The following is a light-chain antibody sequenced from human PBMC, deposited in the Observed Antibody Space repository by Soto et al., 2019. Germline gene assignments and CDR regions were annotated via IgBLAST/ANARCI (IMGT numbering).Light chain of an antibody. CDR1: NSNIGNNA. J-gene: IGLJ2*01. CDR3: AAWDDRLNGPV. CDR2: YDD. V-gene: IGLV1-36*01. Sequence: QSVLTQPPSVSGAPRQRVTISCSGSNSNIGNNAVNWYQQLPGKAPKLLIYYDDLLPSGVSDRFSGSKSGTSASLAISGLQSADEAGYYCAAWDDRLNGPVFGGGTKLTVL.